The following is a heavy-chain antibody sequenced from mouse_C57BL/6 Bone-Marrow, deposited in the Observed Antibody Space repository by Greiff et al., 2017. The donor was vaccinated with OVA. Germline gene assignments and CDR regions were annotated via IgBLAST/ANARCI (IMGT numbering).Heavy chain of an antibody. V-gene: IGHV5-4*01. CDR3: ARDVIIYYCYYAFAY. J-gene: IGHJ3*01. CDR2: ISDGGSYT. D-gene: IGHD2-3*01. Sequence: EVKLVESGGGLVKPGGSLKLSCAASGFTFSSYAMSWVRQTPEKRLEWVATISDGGSYTYYPENVKGRFTISRDNAKNNLYLQMSHLQSEDTAIYYWARDVIIYYCYYAFAYRGPGTPVTVSA. CDR1: GFTFSSYA.